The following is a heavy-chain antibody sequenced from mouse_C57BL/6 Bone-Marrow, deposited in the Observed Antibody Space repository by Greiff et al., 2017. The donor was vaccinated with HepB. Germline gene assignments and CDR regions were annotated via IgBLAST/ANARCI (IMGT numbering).Heavy chain of an antibody. V-gene: IGHV1-26*01. D-gene: IGHD1-1*01. Sequence: VQLQQSGPELVKPGASVKISCKASGYTFTDYYMNWVKQSHGKSLEWIGDINPNNGGTSYNQKFKGKATLTVDKSSSTAYMELRSLTSEDSAVYYCAREYYYGSAWGQGTTLTVSS. CDR1: GYTFTDYY. J-gene: IGHJ2*01. CDR3: AREYYYGSA. CDR2: INPNNGGT.